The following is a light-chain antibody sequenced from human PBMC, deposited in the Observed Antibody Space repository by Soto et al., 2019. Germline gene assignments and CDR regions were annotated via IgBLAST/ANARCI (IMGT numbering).Light chain of an antibody. J-gene: IGKJ2*01. CDR3: QQYNSYST. V-gene: IGKV1-5*03. CDR1: QSISSL. Sequence: DIQMTQSPSTLSASVGDRITITCRASQSISSLLAWYQQKPGKAPKLLIYKASTLESGVPSRFSGSGSGTEFTLTISGLQPDDFETYYCQQYNSYSTFGQGTKLEMK. CDR2: KAS.